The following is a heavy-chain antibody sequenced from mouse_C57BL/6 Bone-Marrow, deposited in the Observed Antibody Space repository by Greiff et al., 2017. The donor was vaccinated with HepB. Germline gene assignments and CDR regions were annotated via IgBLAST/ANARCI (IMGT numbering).Heavy chain of an antibody. V-gene: IGHV1-82*01. CDR3: ARMGYYGSSYDWYFDV. Sequence: VHLVESGPELVKPGASVKISCKASGYAFSSSWMNWVKQRPGKGLEWIGRIYPGDGDTNYNGKFKGKATLTADKSSSTAYMQLSSLTSEDSAVYFCARMGYYGSSYDWYFDVWGTGTTVTVSS. D-gene: IGHD1-1*01. J-gene: IGHJ1*03. CDR2: IYPGDGDT. CDR1: GYAFSSSW.